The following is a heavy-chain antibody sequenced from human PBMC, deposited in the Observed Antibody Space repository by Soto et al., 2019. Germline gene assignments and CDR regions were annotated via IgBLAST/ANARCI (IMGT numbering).Heavy chain of an antibody. J-gene: IGHJ6*02. CDR2: IIPIFGTA. CDR1: GGTFSSYA. CDR3: ARVIAANYYYGMDV. V-gene: IGHV1-69*13. Sequence: VKVSCKASGGTFSSYAISWVRQAPGQGLEWMGGIIPIFGTANYAQKFQGRVTITADESTSTAYMELSSLRSEDTAVYYCARVIAANYYYGMDVWGQGTTVTVSS. D-gene: IGHD6-13*01.